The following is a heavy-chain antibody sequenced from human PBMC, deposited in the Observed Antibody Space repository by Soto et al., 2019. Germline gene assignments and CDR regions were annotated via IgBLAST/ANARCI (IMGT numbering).Heavy chain of an antibody. CDR3: AKDAISGDGIWLMDS. CDR1: GFAFRNYA. Sequence: GGSLRLSCAGSGFAFRNYAMTWARQAPGKGLEWVSSLLRSGSSAYYADSVRGRFTISSDTSANSLYLQMDNLRAEDTAIYYCAKDAISGDGIWLMDSWGQGTVVTVSS. CDR2: LLRSGSSA. J-gene: IGHJ5*02. V-gene: IGHV3-23*01. D-gene: IGHD4-17*01.